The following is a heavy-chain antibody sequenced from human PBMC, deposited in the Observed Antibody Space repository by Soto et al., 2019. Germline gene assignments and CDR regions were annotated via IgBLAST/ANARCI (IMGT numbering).Heavy chain of an antibody. V-gene: IGHV3-11*01. D-gene: IGHD6-13*01. J-gene: IGHJ4*02. Sequence: QVQLVESGGGLVKPGGSLSLSCAASGFTFSDYYMTWIRQAPGKGLEWVSYISSSGNSIYYADSVRGRFTVSRANAKNSLFLQMNSLRAEDTAVYYCARRAAAGRSFDYWGLGTLVTVSS. CDR1: GFTFSDYY. CDR3: ARRAAAGRSFDY. CDR2: ISSSGNSI.